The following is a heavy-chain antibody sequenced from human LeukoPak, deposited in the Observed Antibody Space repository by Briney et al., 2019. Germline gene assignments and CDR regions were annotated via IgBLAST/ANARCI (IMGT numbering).Heavy chain of an antibody. CDR3: ARDSYSSGWLDY. V-gene: IGHV4-31*03. J-gene: IGHJ4*02. CDR2: IYYSGST. CDR1: GGSISSGGYY. D-gene: IGHD6-19*01. Sequence: SQTLSLTCTVSGGSISSGGYYWSWIRQHPGKGLEWIGYIYYSGSTNYNPSLKSRVTISVDTSKNQFSLKLSSVTAADTAVYYCARDSYSSGWLDYWGQGTLVTVSS.